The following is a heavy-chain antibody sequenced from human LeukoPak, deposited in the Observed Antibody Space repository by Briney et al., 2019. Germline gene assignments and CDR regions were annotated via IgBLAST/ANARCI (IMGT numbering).Heavy chain of an antibody. CDR2: IYYSGST. D-gene: IGHD3-22*01. CDR3: ARRAPGYDSSGYFQGWYFDL. Sequence: RSSETLSLTCTVSGGSISSYYWSWIRQPPGKGLEWIGYIYYSGSTYYNPSLKSRVTISVDTSKNQFSLKLSSVTAADTAVYYCARRAPGYDSSGYFQGWYFDLWGRGTLVTVSS. CDR1: GGSISSYY. V-gene: IGHV4-59*04. J-gene: IGHJ2*01.